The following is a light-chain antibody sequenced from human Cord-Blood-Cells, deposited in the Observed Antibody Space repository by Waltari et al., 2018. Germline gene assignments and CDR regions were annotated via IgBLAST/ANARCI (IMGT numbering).Light chain of an antibody. CDR3: QTWGTGIGV. V-gene: IGLV4-69*01. CDR1: SGHSSYA. Sequence: QLVLTQSPSASASLGASVKLTCTLSSGHSSYAIAWHQQQPEKGPRYLMKLNSDGSHSKGDGTPDRFSXXXXXXXXXLTISSLQSEDEADYYCQTWGTGIGVFGGGTKLTVL. J-gene: IGLJ3*02. CDR2: LNSDGSH.